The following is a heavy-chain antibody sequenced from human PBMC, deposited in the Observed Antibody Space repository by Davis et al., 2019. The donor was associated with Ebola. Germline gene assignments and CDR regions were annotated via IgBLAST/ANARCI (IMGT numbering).Heavy chain of an antibody. D-gene: IGHD1-26*01. Sequence: GESLKISCQGSGYSFADQWIGWVRQRPGKGLEWMGIIFPRDSDTRYSPSFQGQVTISADKSISTVYLQWSSLKASDTAMYFCAKGRGPYRRGDAFDIWGRGTMVTVSS. CDR2: IFPRDSDT. CDR1: GYSFADQW. V-gene: IGHV5-51*01. CDR3: AKGRGPYRRGDAFDI. J-gene: IGHJ3*02.